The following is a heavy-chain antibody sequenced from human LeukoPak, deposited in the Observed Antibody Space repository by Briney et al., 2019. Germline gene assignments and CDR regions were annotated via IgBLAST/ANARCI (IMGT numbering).Heavy chain of an antibody. J-gene: IGHJ4*02. CDR3: ARTPINRPGTLDY. V-gene: IGHV3-48*03. CDR1: GFTFSSYE. D-gene: IGHD6-6*01. Sequence: PGGSLRLSCAASGFTFSSYEMNWVRQAPGKGLEWVSYISSSGSTIYYADSVKGRFTISRDNAKNSLYLQMNSLRAEDTAVYYCARTPINRPGTLDYWGQGNLVTVSS. CDR2: ISSSGSTI.